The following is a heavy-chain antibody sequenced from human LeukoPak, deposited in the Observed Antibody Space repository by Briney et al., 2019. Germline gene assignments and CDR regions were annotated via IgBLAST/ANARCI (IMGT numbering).Heavy chain of an antibody. CDR1: GGSFSGYY. D-gene: IGHD3-3*01. J-gene: IGHJ5*02. V-gene: IGHV4-34*01. CDR2: INHSGST. Sequence: SETLSLTCAVYGGSFSGYYWSWIRQPPGKGLEWIGEINHSGSTNYNPSLKSRVTISVDTSKNQFSLKLSSVTAADTAVYYCARDSYDFWSGYVRFDPWGQGTLVTVSS. CDR3: ARDSYDFWSGYVRFDP.